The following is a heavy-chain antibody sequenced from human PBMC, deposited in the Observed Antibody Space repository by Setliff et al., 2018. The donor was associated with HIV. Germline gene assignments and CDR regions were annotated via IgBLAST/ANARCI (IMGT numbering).Heavy chain of an antibody. Sequence: SETLSLTCTVSGGSISSGGYYWGWIRQPPGKGLEWIGSIYYSGSTYYNPSLKSRVTVSVDTSKNHFSLNLGSVTAADTAVYFCARQAWPNFDYWGQGTLVTVSS. CDR2: IYYSGST. V-gene: IGHV4-39*01. CDR3: ARQAWPNFDY. CDR1: GGSISSGGYY. J-gene: IGHJ4*02.